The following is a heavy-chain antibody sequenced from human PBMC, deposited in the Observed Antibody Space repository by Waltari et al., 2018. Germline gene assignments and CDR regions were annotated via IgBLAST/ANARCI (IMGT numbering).Heavy chain of an antibody. Sequence: EVQLVESGGGLVQPGGSLRLSCIVSGLTLHNGWMSWVRQAPGKGREWVANIKEDGTEKHYVDSVKGRFTISRDNAKNSLFLQMNNLRVEDTAVYYCARTYGGGYWGQGTLVTVSS. D-gene: IGHD4-17*01. CDR1: GLTLHNGW. CDR3: ARTYGGGY. V-gene: IGHV3-7*01. J-gene: IGHJ4*02. CDR2: IKEDGTEK.